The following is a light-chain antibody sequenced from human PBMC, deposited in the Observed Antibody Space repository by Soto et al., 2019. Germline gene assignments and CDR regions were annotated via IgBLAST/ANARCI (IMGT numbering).Light chain of an antibody. CDR1: QSVSSSY. J-gene: IGKJ1*01. V-gene: IGKV3-20*01. CDR2: GAS. CDR3: QQYGTSPT. Sequence: EIVLTQSPGTLSLSPGERATLSCRASQSVSSSYFAWYQQKPGQAPSLLIYGASSRATGIPDRFSGSGSGTDFTLTISRREPEDFAVYYCQQYGTSPTFGQGTKVEIK.